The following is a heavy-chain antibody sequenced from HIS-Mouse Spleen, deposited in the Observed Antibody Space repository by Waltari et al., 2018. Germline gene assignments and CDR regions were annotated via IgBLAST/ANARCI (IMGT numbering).Heavy chain of an antibody. CDR2: INHSGST. D-gene: IGHD5-12*01. V-gene: IGHV4-34*01. J-gene: IGHJ4*02. Sequence: QVQLQQWGAGLLKPSETLSLTCAVYGGSFSGYYWSWIRQPPGKGLEWIGEINHSGSTNYNPSLKSRVTISVDTSKNQFSLKLSSVTAADTAVYYCARVWDGGDGYNSDYWGQGTLVTVSS. CDR1: GGSFSGYY. CDR3: ARVWDGGDGYNSDY.